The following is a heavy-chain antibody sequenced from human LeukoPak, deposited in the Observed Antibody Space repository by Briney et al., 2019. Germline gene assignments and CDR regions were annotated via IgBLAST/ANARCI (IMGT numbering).Heavy chain of an antibody. V-gene: IGHV3-23*01. D-gene: IGHD7-27*01. J-gene: IGHJ4*02. CDR2: IGNTET. CDR3: ARDGQAFNSNWDYFEY. Sequence: GESLRLSCVASGFTFDTFAMSWVRLAPGKGLEWVSGIGNTETYYADSVKGRFTISRDNSKSTIHLHMNNLRAEDTALYYCARDGQAFNSNWDYFEYWGQGTPVTVSS. CDR1: GFTFDTFA.